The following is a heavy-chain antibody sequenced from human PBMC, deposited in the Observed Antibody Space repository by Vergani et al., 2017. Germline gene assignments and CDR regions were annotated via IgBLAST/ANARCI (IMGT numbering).Heavy chain of an antibody. CDR2: MFHTGEA. Sequence: QIQLQESGPGLVKPSETLSLTCSVSGYSISRGFYWAWIRQTPEKGLEWIGGMFHTGEASNSPSLQSRVAFSMDTSKTHFSLQLTSVTAADTAVYFCGVIMVRSPRPDNWFDSWGRGTLVTVSS. D-gene: IGHD3-10*01. V-gene: IGHV4-38-2*02. CDR3: GVIMVRSPRPDNWFDS. CDR1: GYSISRGFY. J-gene: IGHJ5*01.